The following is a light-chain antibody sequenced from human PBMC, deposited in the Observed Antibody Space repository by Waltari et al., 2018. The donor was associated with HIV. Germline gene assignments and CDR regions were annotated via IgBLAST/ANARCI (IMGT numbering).Light chain of an antibody. Sequence: IVITQSPPTLAVSPGQRVTLSCRASQTISAKVAWYQQRPGQAPRLLIYEAATRPTGIPARFSGSGSGTEFTLTISSLQSEDFATYFCQQYDSGPRGITFGQGTMLEIK. V-gene: IGKV3-15*01. CDR3: QQYDSGPRGIT. CDR1: QTISAK. CDR2: EAA. J-gene: IGKJ2*01.